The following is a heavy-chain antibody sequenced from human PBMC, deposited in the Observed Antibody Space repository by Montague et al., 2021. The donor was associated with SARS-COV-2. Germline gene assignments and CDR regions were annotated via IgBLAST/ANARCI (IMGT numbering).Heavy chain of an antibody. CDR3: ARQDAWAYCGDECYRGWFDS. J-gene: IGHJ5*01. V-gene: IGHV4-59*01. CDR2: IFYNGST. Sequence: SETLSLTCTVSFGSISTYYWSWIRQPPGKGLEWIGFIFYNGSTKYNPSLKRRVSISLDTSKDQFSLKLSSVTAADTAVYYCARQDAWAYCGDECYRGWFDSWGQGTLVPVSS. CDR1: FGSISTYY. D-gene: IGHD2-21*01.